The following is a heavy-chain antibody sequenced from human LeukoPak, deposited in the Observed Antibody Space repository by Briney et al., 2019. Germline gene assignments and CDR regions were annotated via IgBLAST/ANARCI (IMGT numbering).Heavy chain of an antibody. Sequence: SETLSLTCTVSGGSIRNYYWNWIRQPPGKGLEWIGYIYYSGNTNYNPSLKSRVTISVDTSKNQFSLKLSSVTAADTAVYYCARDSVSGGDYEYWYFDLWGRGTPVTVSS. V-gene: IGHV4-59*01. CDR1: GGSIRNYY. CDR3: ARDSVSGGDYEYWYFDL. D-gene: IGHD4-17*01. CDR2: IYYSGNT. J-gene: IGHJ2*01.